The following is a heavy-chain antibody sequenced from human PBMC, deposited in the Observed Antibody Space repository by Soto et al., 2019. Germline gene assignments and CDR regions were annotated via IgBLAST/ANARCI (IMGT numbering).Heavy chain of an antibody. CDR3: ASTLMVRGVITLPFDY. Sequence: SQTLSLTCTVSGGSISSYYWSWIRQPPGKGLEWIGYIYYSGSTNYNPSLKSRVTISVDTSKNQFSLKLSSVTAADTAVYYCASTLMVRGVITLPFDYLGQGTLVTVSS. D-gene: IGHD3-10*01. CDR2: IYYSGST. J-gene: IGHJ4*02. CDR1: GGSISSYY. V-gene: IGHV4-59*01.